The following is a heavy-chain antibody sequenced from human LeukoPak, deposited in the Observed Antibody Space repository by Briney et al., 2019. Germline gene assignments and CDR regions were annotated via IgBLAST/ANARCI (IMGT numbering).Heavy chain of an antibody. J-gene: IGHJ3*02. CDR2: INSGSSTI. Sequence: QAGGSLRLSCAGSRFTFSSYSMNWVRQAPGKGLEWVSYINSGSSTIYYADSVKGRFTISRDNAKNSLYLQMNGLRGEDTAVYYCARDGVVVAGTRRAFDIWGQGTMVTVSS. V-gene: IGHV3-48*01. D-gene: IGHD6-19*01. CDR1: RFTFSSYS. CDR3: ARDGVVVAGTRRAFDI.